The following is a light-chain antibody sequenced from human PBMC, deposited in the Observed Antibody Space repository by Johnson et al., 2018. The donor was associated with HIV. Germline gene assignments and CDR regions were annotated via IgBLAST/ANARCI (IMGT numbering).Light chain of an antibody. CDR1: SSNIGNNY. J-gene: IGLJ1*01. Sequence: QSVLTQPPSVSAAPGQKVTISCSGSSSNIGNNYVSWYQQLPGTAPKLLIYDNNKRPSGIPDPFSGSKSGPSATLGITGLQTGDAAEYYCGPGDSSLSDYVCGTGTKVNV. V-gene: IGLV1-51*01. CDR3: GPGDSSLSDYV. CDR2: DNN.